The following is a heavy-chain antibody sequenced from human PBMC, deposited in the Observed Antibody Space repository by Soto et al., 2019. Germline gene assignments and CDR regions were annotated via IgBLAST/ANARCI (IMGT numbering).Heavy chain of an antibody. CDR3: TRRGYGMDV. V-gene: IGHV3-30-3*01. CDR1: GFTFSSYA. J-gene: IGHJ6*02. Sequence: QVQLVESGGGVVQPGRSLRLSCAASGFTFSSYAMHWVRQAPGKGLEGVAFISYDGSNKYYADSVKGRFTISRDNSQNTLYLQMNSLRGEDTAVYYCTRRGYGMDVWGQGTTVTVS. CDR2: ISYDGSNK.